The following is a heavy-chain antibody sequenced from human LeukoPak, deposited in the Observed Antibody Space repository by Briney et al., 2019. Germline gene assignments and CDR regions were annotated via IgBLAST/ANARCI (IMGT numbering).Heavy chain of an antibody. CDR3: ARSMVRGVMSRHFDY. D-gene: IGHD3-10*01. J-gene: IGHJ4*02. Sequence: SETLSLTCAVYGGSFSGYYWSWIRQPPGKGLEWIGEINHSGSTNYNPSLESRVTISVDTSKNQFSLKLSSVTAADTAVYYCARSMVRGVMSRHFDYWGQGTLVTVSS. CDR2: INHSGST. CDR1: GGSFSGYY. V-gene: IGHV4-34*01.